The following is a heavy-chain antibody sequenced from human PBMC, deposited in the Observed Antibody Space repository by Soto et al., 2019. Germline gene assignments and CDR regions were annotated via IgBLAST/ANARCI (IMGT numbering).Heavy chain of an antibody. J-gene: IGHJ1*01. CDR2: IYYSGST. Sequence: PSETLSLTCTVSGGSISSGDYYWSWIRQPPGKGLEWIGYIYYSGSTYYNPSLKSRVTISVDTSKNQFSLKLSSVTAADTAVYYCASFHIVVPEGYFQHWGQGTLVTVSS. CDR1: GGSISSGDYY. V-gene: IGHV4-30-4*01. CDR3: ASFHIVVPEGYFQH. D-gene: IGHD2-21*01.